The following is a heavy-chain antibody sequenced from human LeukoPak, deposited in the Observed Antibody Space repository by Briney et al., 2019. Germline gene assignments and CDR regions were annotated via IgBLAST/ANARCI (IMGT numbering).Heavy chain of an antibody. CDR3: AKQSGENSNYDY. CDR2: ISGSGGST. J-gene: IGHJ4*02. D-gene: IGHD4-11*01. V-gene: IGHV3-23*01. Sequence: PGASPRLSCAASGFTFSSYAMSWVRQAPGKGLEWVSAISGSGGSTYYADSVKGRFTISRDNSKNTLYLQMNSLRAEDTAVYYCAKQSGENSNYDYWGQGTLVTVSS. CDR1: GFTFSSYA.